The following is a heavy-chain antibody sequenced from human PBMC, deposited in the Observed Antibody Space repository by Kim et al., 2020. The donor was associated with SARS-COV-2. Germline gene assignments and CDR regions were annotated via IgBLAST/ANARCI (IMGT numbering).Heavy chain of an antibody. J-gene: IGHJ4*02. V-gene: IGHV4-31*02. Sequence: DYKPSLRSRGTLSVDTSKNQFSLKLSSGTAADTAVYYCAREKQLVGGGFDYWGQGTLVTVSS. D-gene: IGHD6-13*01. CDR3: AREKQLVGGGFDY.